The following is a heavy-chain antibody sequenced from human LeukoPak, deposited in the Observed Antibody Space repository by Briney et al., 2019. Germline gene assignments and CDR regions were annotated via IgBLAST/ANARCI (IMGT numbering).Heavy chain of an antibody. CDR3: AREERDTARLPYYDH. V-gene: IGHV3-48*03. CDR2: IGGPGSNV. CDR1: GFTFSSYE. J-gene: IGHJ4*02. D-gene: IGHD5-18*01. Sequence: PGGSLRLLCAASGFTFSSYEMNWVRQAPGKGLVWVSYIGGPGSNVYYADSVKGRFTVSRDNAMNSLYLQMNSLRAEDTAVYYCAREERDTARLPYYDHWGQGTLVTVSS.